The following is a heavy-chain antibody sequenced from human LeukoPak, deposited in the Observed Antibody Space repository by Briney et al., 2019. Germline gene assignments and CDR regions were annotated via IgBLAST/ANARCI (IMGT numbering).Heavy chain of an antibody. J-gene: IGHJ4*02. D-gene: IGHD4-17*01. CDR1: GYSISSGYY. Sequence: SETLSLTCTVSGYSISSGYYWGWIRQPPGKGLEWIGNIYYTGSTYYNPSLKSRVTISVDTSKNQFSLKLYSVTAADTAVYYCARASHDYGDYSHFDYWGQGTLVTVSS. V-gene: IGHV4-38-2*02. CDR3: ARASHDYGDYSHFDY. CDR2: IYYTGST.